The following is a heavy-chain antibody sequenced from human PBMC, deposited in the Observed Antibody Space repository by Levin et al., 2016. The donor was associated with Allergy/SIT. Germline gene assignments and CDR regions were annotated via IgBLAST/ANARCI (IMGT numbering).Heavy chain of an antibody. D-gene: IGHD1-26*01. CDR1: GFTFINEP. Sequence: GESLKISCVASGFTFINEPMSWVRQAPGKGLEWVSAVSGAGAVTYYADSVKGRFTISRDNSKSTLYLQMNSLRVEDTAVYFCAKGGAVVGPVGWFDPWGQGTLVTVSS. V-gene: IGHV3-23*01. J-gene: IGHJ5*02. CDR3: AKGGAVVGPVGWFDP. CDR2: VSGAGAVT.